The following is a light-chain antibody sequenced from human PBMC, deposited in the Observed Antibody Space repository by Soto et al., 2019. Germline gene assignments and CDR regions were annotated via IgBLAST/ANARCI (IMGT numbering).Light chain of an antibody. Sequence: QSVLTQPPSVSAAAGQKVTISCSGSSSNIGTNRISWYQQLSGTAPKLLIYDNNKRPSGFPDRFSGSKSGTSGTLVITGLQTGDEAVYYCGTWDNSLSAYVFGTGTKVTVL. CDR1: SSNIGTNR. CDR2: DNN. J-gene: IGLJ1*01. V-gene: IGLV1-51*01. CDR3: GTWDNSLSAYV.